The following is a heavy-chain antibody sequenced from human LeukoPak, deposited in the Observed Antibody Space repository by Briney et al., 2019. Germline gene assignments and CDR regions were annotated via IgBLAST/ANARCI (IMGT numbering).Heavy chain of an antibody. J-gene: IGHJ4*02. D-gene: IGHD1-26*01. CDR2: MNPNSGNT. CDR3: ARVGVGATKPIDY. CDR1: GYTFTSYD. V-gene: IGHV1-8*03. Sequence: ASVKVSCKASGYTFTSYDINWVRQATGQGLEWMGWMNPNSGNTGYAQKFQGRVTITRNTSISTAYTELSSLRSEDTAVYYCARVGVGATKPIDYWGQGTLVTVSS.